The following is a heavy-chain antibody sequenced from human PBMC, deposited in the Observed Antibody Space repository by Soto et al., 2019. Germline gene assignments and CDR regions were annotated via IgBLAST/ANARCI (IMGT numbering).Heavy chain of an antibody. Sequence: QVQLVQSGAEVKKPGASVKVSCKASGYTFTTYGLHWVRQAPGQRLEWMGWINAGNGNTKYSQKFQDRVTITRDTFVGTAYMGLGSLRSEDTAVYYCAVGWDLPVRFDYWGQGTLVTVSS. CDR3: AVGWDLPVRFDY. D-gene: IGHD1-26*01. J-gene: IGHJ4*02. CDR2: INAGNGNT. V-gene: IGHV1-3*01. CDR1: GYTFTTYG.